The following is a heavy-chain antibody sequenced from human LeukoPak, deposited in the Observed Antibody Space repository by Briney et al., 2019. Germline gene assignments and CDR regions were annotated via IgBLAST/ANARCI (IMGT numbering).Heavy chain of an antibody. CDR3: ARDGWIQLWLGAFDI. Sequence: SETLSLTCTVCGGSISSYYWSWIRQPAGKGLGWIGRIYTSGSTNYNPSLKSRVTMSVDTSKNQFSLKLSSVTAADTAVYYCARDGWIQLWLGAFDIWGQGTMVTVSS. V-gene: IGHV4-4*07. CDR1: GGSISSYY. CDR2: IYTSGST. J-gene: IGHJ3*02. D-gene: IGHD5-18*01.